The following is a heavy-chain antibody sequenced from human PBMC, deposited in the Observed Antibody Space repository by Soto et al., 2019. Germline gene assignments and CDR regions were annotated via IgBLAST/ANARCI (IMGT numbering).Heavy chain of an antibody. CDR3: ARDRCLAYSNGFDF. V-gene: IGHV4-4*02. D-gene: IGHD4-4*01. Sequence: SETLSLACVVSGDCIRSTRWWTWVRQPPGKGLEWIGEIYHVGSTNYNPSLKSRVTLFLDKSKNEFSLTLTSVTAADTAVYYCARDRCLAYSNGFDFWGQGIQVTVSS. CDR2: IYHVGST. CDR1: GDCIRSTRW. J-gene: IGHJ4*02.